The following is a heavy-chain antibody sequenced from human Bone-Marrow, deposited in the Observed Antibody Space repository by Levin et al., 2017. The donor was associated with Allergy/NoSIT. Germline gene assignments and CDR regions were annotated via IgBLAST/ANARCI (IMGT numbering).Heavy chain of an antibody. V-gene: IGHV4-59*01. CDR2: ISYSGTP. CDR3: ARVIRETAVVTPPYYYYYMDV. Sequence: SSETLSLTCSVSGASISTFYWSWIRQPPGKGLEWIGYISYSGTPTYNPSLKSRVSISMDTPKNQFSLRLSSVTATDTAIYYCARVIRETAVVTPPYYYYYMDVWGRGTTVTVSS. CDR1: GASISTFY. J-gene: IGHJ6*03. D-gene: IGHD5-18*01.